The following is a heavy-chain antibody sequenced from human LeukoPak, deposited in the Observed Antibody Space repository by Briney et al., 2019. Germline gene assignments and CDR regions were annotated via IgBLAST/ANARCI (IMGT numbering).Heavy chain of an antibody. D-gene: IGHD3-22*01. CDR1: GFTFSSYA. CDR2: ISYDGSNK. CDR3: ARDSGPYYYDSRGYHY. Sequence: SGGSLRLSCAASGFTFSSYAMHWVRQAPGKGLEWVAVISYDGSNKYYADSVKGRFTISRDNSKNTLYLQMDSLRAEDTAVYYCARDSGPYYYDSRGYHYWGQGTLVTVSS. V-gene: IGHV3-30*04. J-gene: IGHJ4*02.